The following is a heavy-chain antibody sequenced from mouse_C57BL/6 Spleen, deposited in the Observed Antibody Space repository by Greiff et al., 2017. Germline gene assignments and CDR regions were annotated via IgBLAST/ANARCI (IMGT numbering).Heavy chain of an antibody. V-gene: IGHV1-81*01. D-gene: IGHD1-1*01. Sequence: QVQLKQSGAELARPGASVKLSCKASGYTFTSYGISWVKQRTGQGLEWIGEIYPRSGNTYYNEKFKGKATLTADKSSSTAYMELLSLTSEDSAVYFCARVTTVVGGAMDYWGQGTSVTVSS. J-gene: IGHJ4*01. CDR2: IYPRSGNT. CDR3: ARVTTVVGGAMDY. CDR1: GYTFTSYG.